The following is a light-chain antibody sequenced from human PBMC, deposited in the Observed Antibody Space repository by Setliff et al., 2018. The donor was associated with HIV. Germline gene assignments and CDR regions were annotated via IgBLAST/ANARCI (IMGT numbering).Light chain of an antibody. CDR1: QSLLYGSNNRDY. Sequence: DIVMTQSPDYLTVSLGERATIICKSSQSLLYGSNNRDYLAWYQQKPGQSPNLLIYGASSRGSGVPDRFSGSGSGTDFTFTISSLQAEDVATYFCQQYYSRPYTFGQGTRWISN. CDR3: QQYYSRPYT. CDR2: GAS. V-gene: IGKV4-1*01. J-gene: IGKJ2*01.